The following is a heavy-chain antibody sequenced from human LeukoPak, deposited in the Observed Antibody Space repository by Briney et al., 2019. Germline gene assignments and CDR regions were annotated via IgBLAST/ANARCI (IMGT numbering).Heavy chain of an antibody. J-gene: IGHJ4*02. V-gene: IGHV1-18*01. CDR1: GYTFTSYG. Sequence: ASVKVSCKASGYTFTSYGISWVRQAPGQGLEWMGWISAYNGNTNYAQKLQGRVTMTTDTSTSTAYMELRSLRPDDTAVYYCAGGISSGYYYEGYFDYWGQGTLVTVSS. CDR2: ISAYNGNT. CDR3: AGGISSGYYYEGYFDY. D-gene: IGHD3-22*01.